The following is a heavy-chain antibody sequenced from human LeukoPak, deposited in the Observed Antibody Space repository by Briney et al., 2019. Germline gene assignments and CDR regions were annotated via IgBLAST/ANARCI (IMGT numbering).Heavy chain of an antibody. CDR3: AKAPVTTCSGAYCYPFDY. CDR1: GFTFSDYS. D-gene: IGHD2-15*01. J-gene: IGHJ4*02. V-gene: IGHV3-48*01. CDR2: ISISGSFI. Sequence: GGSLRLSCAASGFTFSDYSMTWVRQAPGKGLEWLSYISISGSFIYYADSVKGRFTISRDSYKNTLYLQMNSLRAEDAAVYYCAKAPVTTCSGAYCYPFDYWGQGTLVTVSS.